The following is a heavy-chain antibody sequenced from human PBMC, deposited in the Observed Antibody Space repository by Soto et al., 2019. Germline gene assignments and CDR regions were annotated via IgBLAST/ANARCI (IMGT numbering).Heavy chain of an antibody. CDR2: IWYDGSNK. Sequence: QVQLVESGGGVVQPGRSLRLSCAASGLTFSSYGMHWVRQAPGKGLEWVAVIWYDGSNKYYADSVKGRFTISRDNSKNTLYLQMNSLRAEDTAVYYCARGYSGSYFRYQYFQHWGQGTLVTVSS. J-gene: IGHJ1*01. CDR3: ARGYSGSYFRYQYFQH. D-gene: IGHD1-26*01. V-gene: IGHV3-33*01. CDR1: GLTFSSYG.